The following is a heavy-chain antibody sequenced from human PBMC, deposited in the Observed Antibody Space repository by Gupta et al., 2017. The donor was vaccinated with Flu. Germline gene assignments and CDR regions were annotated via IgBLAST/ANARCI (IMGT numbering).Heavy chain of an antibody. Sequence: FTVSSSWRNWVRKAPGKGLEPVSMMNEGGDGVVYRDSVKGRFTISREKAKNSLILQMNSLRAEDTAVYYGTRDPGWGDFEMWGQGTLVTVSS. V-gene: IGHV3-7*01. CDR1: FTVSSSW. J-gene: IGHJ3*02. CDR2: MNEGGDGV. CDR3: TRDPGWGDFEM. D-gene: IGHD1-26*01.